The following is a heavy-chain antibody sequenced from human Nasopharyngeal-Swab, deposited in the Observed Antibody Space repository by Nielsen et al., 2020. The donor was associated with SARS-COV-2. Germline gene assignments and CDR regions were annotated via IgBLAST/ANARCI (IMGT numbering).Heavy chain of an antibody. V-gene: IGHV3-23*01. Sequence: GESLKISCAASGFTFSGYAMTWVRQAPGKGLEWVSSIRVSGDTTYYADSVKGRFTISRDSSKNTLYLQMNSLRAEDTALYYCAKVKSGTSYDAFDIWGQGTMVTVSS. CDR3: AKVKSGTSYDAFDI. D-gene: IGHD1-26*01. CDR1: GFTFSGYA. J-gene: IGHJ3*02. CDR2: IRVSGDTT.